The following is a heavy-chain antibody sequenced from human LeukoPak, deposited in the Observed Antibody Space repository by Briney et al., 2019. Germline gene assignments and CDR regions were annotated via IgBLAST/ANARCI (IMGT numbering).Heavy chain of an antibody. D-gene: IGHD7-27*01. CDR1: GYSFTNYW. Sequence: GESLKISRKGSGYSFTNYWIGWVRQMPGKGLEWGGIIYPGDSDTRYSPSFQGQVTISADKSISTAYLQWNSLKASDTAMYYCARRQTGDWGGFDYWGQGTLVTVSS. CDR2: IYPGDSDT. V-gene: IGHV5-51*01. J-gene: IGHJ4*02. CDR3: ARRQTGDWGGFDY.